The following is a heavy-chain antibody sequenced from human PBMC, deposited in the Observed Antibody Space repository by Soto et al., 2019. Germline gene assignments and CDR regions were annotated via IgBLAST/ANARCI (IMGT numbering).Heavy chain of an antibody. Sequence: EVQLVESGGGLVKPGGSLRLSCAASGFTFSSYSMNWVRQAPGKGLEWVSSISSSSSYIYYADSVKGRFTISRDNAKSSLFLQMNSLRAEDTAVYYCARRTSSRFDYWGQRTLVTVSS. CDR2: ISSSSSYI. V-gene: IGHV3-21*01. CDR3: ARRTSSRFDY. D-gene: IGHD2-2*01. CDR1: GFTFSSYS. J-gene: IGHJ4*02.